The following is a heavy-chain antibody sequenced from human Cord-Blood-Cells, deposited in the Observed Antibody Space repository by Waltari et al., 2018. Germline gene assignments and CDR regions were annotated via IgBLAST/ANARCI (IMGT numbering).Heavy chain of an antibody. V-gene: IGHV3-21*01. Sequence: EVQLVESGGGLVKPGGSLRLSCAASGFTFSSYSMTWVRQAHGMGLEWVSSISSSSSYIYYADSVKGRFTISRDNAKNSLYLQMNSLRAEDTAVYYCAREDFSSSWFPRYYGMDVWGQGTTVTVSS. J-gene: IGHJ6*02. CDR1: GFTFSSYS. D-gene: IGHD6-13*01. CDR3: AREDFSSSWFPRYYGMDV. CDR2: ISSSSSYI.